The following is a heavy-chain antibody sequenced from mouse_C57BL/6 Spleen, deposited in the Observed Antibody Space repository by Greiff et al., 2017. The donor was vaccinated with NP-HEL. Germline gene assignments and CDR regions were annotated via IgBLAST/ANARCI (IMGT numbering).Heavy chain of an antibody. Sequence: QVQLKQSGPELVKPGASVKISCKASGYAFSSSWMNWVKQRPGKGLEWIGRIYPGDGDTNYNGKFKGKATLTADKSSSTAYMQLSSLTSEDSAVYFCARGAAYDFDYWGQGTTLTVSS. CDR2: IYPGDGDT. J-gene: IGHJ2*01. D-gene: IGHD1-1*01. CDR3: ARGAAYDFDY. V-gene: IGHV1-82*01. CDR1: GYAFSSSW.